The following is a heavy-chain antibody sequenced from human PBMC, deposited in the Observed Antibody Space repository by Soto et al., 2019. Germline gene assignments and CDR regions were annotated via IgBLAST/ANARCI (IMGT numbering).Heavy chain of an antibody. J-gene: IGHJ6*02. CDR1: GGSISSGDYY. CDR3: ARDPVVRGVPAGMDV. CDR2: IYYSGST. V-gene: IGHV4-30-4*01. D-gene: IGHD3-10*01. Sequence: QVQLQESGPGLVKPSQTLSLTCTVSGGSISSGDYYWSWIRQPPGKGLEWIGYIYYSGSTYYNPSLKSRVTISVDTSKNQFSLKLSSVTAADTAVYYCARDPVVRGVPAGMDVWGQGTTVTVSS.